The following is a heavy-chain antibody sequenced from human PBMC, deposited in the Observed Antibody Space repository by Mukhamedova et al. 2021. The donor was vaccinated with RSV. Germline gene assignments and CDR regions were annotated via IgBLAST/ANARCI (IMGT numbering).Heavy chain of an antibody. D-gene: IGHD2-21*01. V-gene: IGHV1-69*10. Sequence: GLEWMGGIIPILGIANYAQKFQGRVTITADESTSTAYMELSSLRSEDTAVYYCARSSLGVVIATNYYYMDVWGQGTTVTVSS. CDR3: ARSSLGVVIATNYYYMDV. J-gene: IGHJ6*03. CDR2: IIPILGIA.